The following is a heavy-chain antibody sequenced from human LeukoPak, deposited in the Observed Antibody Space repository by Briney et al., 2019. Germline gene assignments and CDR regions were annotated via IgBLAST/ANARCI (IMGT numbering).Heavy chain of an antibody. J-gene: IGHJ4*02. CDR3: ARRRGYSYGSNFDY. D-gene: IGHD5-18*01. V-gene: IGHV4-34*01. Sequence: SETLSLTCAVYGGSFSGYYWSWIRQPPGKGLEWIGEINHSGSTNYNPSLKSRVTISVDTSKNQFSLKLSSVTAADTAVYYCARRRGYSYGSNFDYWGREPWSPSPQ. CDR2: INHSGST. CDR1: GGSFSGYY.